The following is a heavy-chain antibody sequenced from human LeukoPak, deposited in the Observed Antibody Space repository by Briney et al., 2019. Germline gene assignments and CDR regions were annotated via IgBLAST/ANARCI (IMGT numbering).Heavy chain of an antibody. CDR2: INAYNGNT. V-gene: IGHV1-18*01. D-gene: IGHD5-12*01. Sequence: ASVKVSCKASGYTFTSYGISWVRQAPGQGLEWMGWINAYNGNTNYAQKLQGRVTMTTDTSTSTAYMELRSLRSDDTAVYYCALSYSGYEGYYYYYYGMDVWGQGTTVTVSS. CDR1: GYTFTSYG. CDR3: ALSYSGYEGYYYYYYGMDV. J-gene: IGHJ6*01.